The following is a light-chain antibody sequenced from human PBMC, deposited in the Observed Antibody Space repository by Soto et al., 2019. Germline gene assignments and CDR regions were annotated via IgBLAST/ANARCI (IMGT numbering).Light chain of an antibody. V-gene: IGLV2-14*01. J-gene: IGLJ2*01. CDR1: SSDIGGYDY. CDR2: EVS. Sequence: QSVLTQPASVSGSPGQSITISCTGTSSDIGGYDYVSWYQQYPGKAPKLMIYEVSNRPSGVSNRFSGSKSGNTASLSISGLQAEDEADYYCSSYTRGSTLIFGGGTKLT. CDR3: SSYTRGSTLI.